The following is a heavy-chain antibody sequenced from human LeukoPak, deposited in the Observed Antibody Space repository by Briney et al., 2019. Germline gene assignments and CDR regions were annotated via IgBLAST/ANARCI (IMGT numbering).Heavy chain of an antibody. J-gene: IGHJ3*02. CDR3: ARETSSSSWGAFDI. V-gene: IGHV3-11*04. CDR2: TSSSGSTI. D-gene: IGHD6-6*01. Sequence: GGSLRLSCAASGFTFSDYYMSLIRQAPGKGLEWVSYTSSSGSTIYYADSVKGRFTISRDNAKNSLYLQMNSLRAEDTAVYYCARETSSSSWGAFDIWGQGTMVTVSS. CDR1: GFTFSDYY.